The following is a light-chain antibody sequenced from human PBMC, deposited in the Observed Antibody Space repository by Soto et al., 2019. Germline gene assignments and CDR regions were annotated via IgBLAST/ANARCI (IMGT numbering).Light chain of an antibody. Sequence: QSALTQPRSVSGSPGQSVTISCTGTSSDVGDYNYVSWYQQHTGKAPKLLMYAVNMRPSGVPDRFSGSKSGNTASLTISGLQAEDEADYSCCSFAGSYTGVFGGGTKLTVL. CDR1: SSDVGDYNY. J-gene: IGLJ3*02. CDR2: AVN. CDR3: CSFAGSYTGV. V-gene: IGLV2-11*01.